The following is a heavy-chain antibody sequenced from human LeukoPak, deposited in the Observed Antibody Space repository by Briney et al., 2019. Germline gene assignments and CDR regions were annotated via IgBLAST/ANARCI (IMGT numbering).Heavy chain of an antibody. CDR3: ARYVWFGESRPFDY. J-gene: IGHJ4*02. V-gene: IGHV3-21*01. D-gene: IGHD3-10*01. CDR2: ISSSSSYI. CDR1: GFTFSSYS. Sequence: GGSLRLSCAASGFTFSSYSMNWVRQAPGKGLEWVSSISSSSSYIYYADSVKGRFTISRDNAKNSLYLQMNSLRAEDTAVYYCARYVWFGESRPFDYWGQGTLVTVSS.